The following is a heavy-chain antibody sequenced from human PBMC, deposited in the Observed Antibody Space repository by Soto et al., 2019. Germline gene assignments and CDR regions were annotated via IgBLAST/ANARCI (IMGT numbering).Heavy chain of an antibody. V-gene: IGHV3-23*01. J-gene: IGHJ4*02. CDR3: ARKYHFGSGSYLYYFDY. CDR1: GFTFSHYA. Sequence: GGSLRLSCAASGFTFSHYAMSWVRQAPGKGLEWVSTIAADGGSTYYGDSVKGRFSISRDNSKNTLFLQLNSLRAEDTAVYYCARKYHFGSGSYLYYFDYXGQGGLVTVSS. CDR2: IAADGGST. D-gene: IGHD3-10*01.